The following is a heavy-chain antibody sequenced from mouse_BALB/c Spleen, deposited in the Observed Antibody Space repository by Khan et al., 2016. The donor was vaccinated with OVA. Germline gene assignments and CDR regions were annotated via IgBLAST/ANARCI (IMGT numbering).Heavy chain of an antibody. CDR2: IFPGSGST. CDR3: ASEGYSVFAY. J-gene: IGHJ3*01. Sequence: QVQLQQSGPELVKPGASVKMSCKASGYTFTDYVINWVKQRTGQGLEWIGDIFPGSGSTYYNENFKGKAKLTADKSSNTAYMQLSSLTFEDSAVYFCASEGYSVFAYWGQGTLVTVSA. V-gene: IGHV1-77*01. D-gene: IGHD3-1*01. CDR1: GYTFTDYV.